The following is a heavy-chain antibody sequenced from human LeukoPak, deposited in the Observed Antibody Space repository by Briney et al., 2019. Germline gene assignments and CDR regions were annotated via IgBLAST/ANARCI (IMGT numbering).Heavy chain of an antibody. J-gene: IGHJ4*02. Sequence: SETLSLTCTVSGGSISSYYWSWIRQPPGKGLEWIGYIYYSGSTNYNPSLKSRVTISVDTSKNQFSLKLSSVTAADTAVCYCARLGSVVAGITTPFDYWGQGTLVTVSS. CDR1: GGSISSYY. D-gene: IGHD6-19*01. V-gene: IGHV4-59*08. CDR3: ARLGSVVAGITTPFDY. CDR2: IYYSGST.